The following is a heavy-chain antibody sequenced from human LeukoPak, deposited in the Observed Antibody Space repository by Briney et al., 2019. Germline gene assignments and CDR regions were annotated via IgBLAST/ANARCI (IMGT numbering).Heavy chain of an antibody. CDR3: ARGGAIFGVVIIGGFY. V-gene: IGHV1-2*02. D-gene: IGHD3-3*01. CDR1: GYTFTGYY. J-gene: IGHJ4*02. Sequence: VASVKVSCKASGYTFTGYYMHWVRQAPGQGLEWMGWINPNSGGTNYAQKFQGRVTMTRDTSISTAYMELSRLRSDDTAVYYCARGGAIFGVVIIGGFYWGQGTLVTVSS. CDR2: INPNSGGT.